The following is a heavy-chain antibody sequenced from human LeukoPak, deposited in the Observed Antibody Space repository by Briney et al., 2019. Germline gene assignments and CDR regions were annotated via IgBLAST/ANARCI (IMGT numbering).Heavy chain of an antibody. CDR3: ARDAEYYDSGTDALDF. Sequence: GGSLRLSCAASGFTFSNCAMHWVRQAPGEGLEWVAVISYDGSNKYYADSVKDRLTISRDNSKNTLYMQMNSLRAEDTAVYYCARDAEYYDSGTDALDFWGQGTMVSVSS. V-gene: IGHV3-30*04. D-gene: IGHD3-10*01. CDR2: ISYDGSNK. CDR1: GFTFSNCA. J-gene: IGHJ3*01.